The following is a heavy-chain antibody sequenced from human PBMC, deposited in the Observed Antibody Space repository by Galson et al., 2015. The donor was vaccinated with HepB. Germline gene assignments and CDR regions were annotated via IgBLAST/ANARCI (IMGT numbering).Heavy chain of an antibody. CDR3: ARGMGYDILTGYPAPFDY. CDR1: GFTFSSYA. D-gene: IGHD3-9*01. V-gene: IGHV3-30*04. CDR2: ISYDGSNK. J-gene: IGHJ4*02. Sequence: SLRLSCAASGFTFSSYAMHWVRQAPGKGLEWVAVISYDGSNKYYADSVKGRFTISRDNSKNTLYLQMNSLRAEDTAVYYCARGMGYDILTGYPAPFDYWGQGTLVTVSS.